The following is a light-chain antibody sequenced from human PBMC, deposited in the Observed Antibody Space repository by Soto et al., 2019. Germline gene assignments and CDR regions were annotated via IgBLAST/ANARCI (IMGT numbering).Light chain of an antibody. Sequence: DIVMTQSPLSLPVTPGEPASISCRSSHSLLHSNGYNYLDWYLQKPGQSPQLLIYLGSYRASGVPDRFSGSGSGTDFTLKISRVEAEDVGVYYCIQTLQTPLTFGGGTKVDIK. CDR2: LGS. CDR1: HSLLHSNGYNY. J-gene: IGKJ4*01. V-gene: IGKV2-28*01. CDR3: IQTLQTPLT.